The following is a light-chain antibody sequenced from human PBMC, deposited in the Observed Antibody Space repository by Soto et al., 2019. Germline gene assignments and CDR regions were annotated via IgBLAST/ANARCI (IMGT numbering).Light chain of an antibody. CDR2: DSS. CDR3: QQFDTLPLT. J-gene: IGKJ5*01. Sequence: DIQMTQSPYSLSASVGDRVTIICQASQDITNYLNWYQQKPGKAPKLLIHDSSNLETGVPSRFSGSVSVTYFSFTISSLQPEYIATYYCQQFDTLPLTFGQGTRLEIK. V-gene: IGKV1-33*01. CDR1: QDITNY.